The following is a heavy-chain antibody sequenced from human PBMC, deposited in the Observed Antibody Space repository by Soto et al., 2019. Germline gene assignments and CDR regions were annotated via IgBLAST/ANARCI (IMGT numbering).Heavy chain of an antibody. CDR1: GYTFTSYG. CDR3: TRGGQLFAGNYFDY. V-gene: IGHV1-18*01. J-gene: IGHJ4*02. D-gene: IGHD3-10*02. CDR2: ISNYNGDT. Sequence: QVQLVQSGAEVKKPGASVKVSCKASGYTFTSYGISWVRQAPGQGLEWMGWISNYNGDTNYAQKLKGRVTMTTDTSTSTAYMELRSLKSADTAVYYCTRGGQLFAGNYFDYWGQGTLVTVSS.